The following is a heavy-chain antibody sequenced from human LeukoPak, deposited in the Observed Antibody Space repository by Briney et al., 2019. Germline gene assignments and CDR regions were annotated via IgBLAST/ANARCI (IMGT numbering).Heavy chain of an antibody. J-gene: IGHJ4*02. CDR2: VYSSGTT. CDR3: AREVSGDFDY. Sequence: PSETLSLTCTVSGASFSSYYWNWIRQPPGKGLEWIGYVYSSGTTNYNPTLKSRVTISMDTSKNQFSLNLTSVTAADTAVYFCAREVSGDFDYWGQGALVTVSS. D-gene: IGHD5/OR15-5a*01. V-gene: IGHV4-59*01. CDR1: GASFSSYY.